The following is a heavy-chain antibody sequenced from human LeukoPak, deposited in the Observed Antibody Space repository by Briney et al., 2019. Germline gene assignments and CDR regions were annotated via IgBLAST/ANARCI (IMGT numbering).Heavy chain of an antibody. J-gene: IGHJ4*02. V-gene: IGHV4-34*01. CDR1: GGSFSGYY. CDR3: ARKGGWGDYYDSSGSIDY. D-gene: IGHD3-22*01. Sequence: SETLSLTCAVYGGSFSGYYWSWIRQPPGKGLEWIGEINHSGSTNYNPSLKSRVTISVDTSKNQFSLKLSSVTAADTAVYYCARKGGWGDYYDSSGSIDYWGQGTLVTVSS. CDR2: INHSGST.